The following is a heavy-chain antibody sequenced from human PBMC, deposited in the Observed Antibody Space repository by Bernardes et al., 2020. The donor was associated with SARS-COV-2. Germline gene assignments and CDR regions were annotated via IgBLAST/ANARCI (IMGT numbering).Heavy chain of an antibody. V-gene: IGHV4-34*01. CDR3: TRGPEMATTDY. J-gene: IGHJ4*02. D-gene: IGHD5-12*01. CDR1: GGSFSGYY. CDR2: INHSGST. Sequence: SETLSLTCAVYGGSFSGYYWSWIRQPPGKGLEWIGEINHSGSTNYNPSLKSRVTISVDTSKNQFSLKLSFLTAADTAVYYCTRGPEMATTDYWGQGTLVTVSS.